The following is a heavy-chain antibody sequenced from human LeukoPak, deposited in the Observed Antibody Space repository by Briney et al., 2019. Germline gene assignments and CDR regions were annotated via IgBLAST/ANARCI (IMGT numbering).Heavy chain of an antibody. CDR3: ARGSEAVGATIQQLARDWYFDL. Sequence: PSETLSLTCTVSGGSISTYYWSWIRQPPGKGLEWIGYIYYSGSTNYNPSLKSRVTISVDTSKNQFSLKLSSVTAADTAVYYCARGSEAVGATIQQLARDWYFDLWGRGTLVTVSS. D-gene: IGHD1-26*01. CDR1: GGSISTYY. CDR2: IYYSGST. J-gene: IGHJ2*01. V-gene: IGHV4-59*01.